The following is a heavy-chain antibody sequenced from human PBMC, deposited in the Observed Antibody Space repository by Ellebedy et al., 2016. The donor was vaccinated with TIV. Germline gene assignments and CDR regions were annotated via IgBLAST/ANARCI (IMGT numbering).Heavy chain of an antibody. CDR1: GGSISIRNYS. CDR2: ISYSGST. D-gene: IGHD6-19*01. Sequence: MPGGSLRLSCTVSGGSISIRNYSWGWIRQPPGKGLEWIGSISYSGSTYYDPSLKSRVSISVDTSKNQFSLKLNSVTAADTAVYYCATSIAVAGRIEHWGQGTLVIVSS. V-gene: IGHV4-39*01. J-gene: IGHJ5*02. CDR3: ATSIAVAGRIEH.